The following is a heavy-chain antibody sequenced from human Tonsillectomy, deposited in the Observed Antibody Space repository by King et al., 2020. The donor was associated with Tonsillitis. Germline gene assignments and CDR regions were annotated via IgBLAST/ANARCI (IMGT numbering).Heavy chain of an antibody. V-gene: IGHV3-11*01. CDR1: GFIFNDYY. CDR3: ARLLAGALDY. D-gene: IGHD6-19*01. Sequence: VQLVESGGGLVKPGGSLRLSCAASGFIFNDYYMTWIRQAPGKGLEWLSYISSIGDTKFYADSVKGRFTISRGKNSLFLQMNSLRADDTAVYYCARLLAGALDYWGQGTLVTVSS. J-gene: IGHJ4*02. CDR2: ISSIGDTK.